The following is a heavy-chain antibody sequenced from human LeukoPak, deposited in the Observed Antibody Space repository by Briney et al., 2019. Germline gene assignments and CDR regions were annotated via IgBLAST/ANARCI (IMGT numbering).Heavy chain of an antibody. CDR3: ARDRVVVVPAAMRRGYYFDY. Sequence: SETLSLTCTVSGGSVSSGSYYWSWLRQPPGKGLEWIGYIYYSGSTNYNPSLKSRVTISVDTSENQFSLKLSSVTAADTAVYYCARDRVVVVPAAMRRGYYFDYWGQGTLVTVSS. D-gene: IGHD2-2*01. CDR2: IYYSGST. V-gene: IGHV4-61*01. CDR1: GGSVSSGSYY. J-gene: IGHJ4*02.